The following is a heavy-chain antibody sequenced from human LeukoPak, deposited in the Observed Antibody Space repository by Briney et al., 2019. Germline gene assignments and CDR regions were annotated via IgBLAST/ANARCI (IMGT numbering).Heavy chain of an antibody. Sequence: ASVKVSCKVSGYTLTELSMHWVRQAPGKGLEWMGGFDPEDGETIYAQKFQGRVTMTEDTSTDTAYMELSSLRSEDTAVYYCATAHSGSYESSAFDIWGQGTMVTVS. J-gene: IGHJ3*02. CDR3: ATAHSGSYESSAFDI. V-gene: IGHV1-24*01. D-gene: IGHD1-26*01. CDR2: FDPEDGET. CDR1: GYTLTELS.